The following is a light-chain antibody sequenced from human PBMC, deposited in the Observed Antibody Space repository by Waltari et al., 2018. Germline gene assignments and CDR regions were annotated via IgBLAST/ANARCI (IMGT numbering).Light chain of an antibody. CDR1: SRECGGVSR. CDR2: EVN. J-gene: IGLJ3*02. V-gene: IGLV2-23*02. Sequence: QSALTQKGAVAGCPGKESTRRGRGHSRECGGVSRVSWYQQHTHKAPRLMIYEVNKRPSGASSRFSGSKSGNTASLTISGLPAEDEADYYCCSFAVAGITWVFGGGTKLTVL. CDR3: CSFAVAGITWV.